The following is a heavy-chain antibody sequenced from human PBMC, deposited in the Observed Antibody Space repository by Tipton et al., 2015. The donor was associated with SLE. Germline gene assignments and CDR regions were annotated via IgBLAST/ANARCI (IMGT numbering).Heavy chain of an antibody. CDR2: TYYRSKWYN. CDR3: ASRGYSSSWSFDY. D-gene: IGHD6-13*01. V-gene: IGHV6-1*01. Sequence: PGLVKPSQTLSLTCAISGDSVSSNSAAWNWIRQSPSRGLEWLGRTYYRSKWYNDYAVSVKSRITINPDTSKNQFSLKLSSVTAADTAVYYCASRGYSSSWSFDYWGQGTLVTVSS. J-gene: IGHJ4*02. CDR1: GDSVSSNSAA.